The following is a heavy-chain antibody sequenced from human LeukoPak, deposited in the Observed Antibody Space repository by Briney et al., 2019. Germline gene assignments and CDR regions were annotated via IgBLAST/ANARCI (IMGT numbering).Heavy chain of an antibody. CDR2: ISAYNGNT. CDR1: GYTSTSHG. V-gene: IGHV1-18*01. Sequence: ASVKVSCKASGYTSTSHGISWVRQAPGQGLEWMGWISAYNGNTNYAQKLQGRVTMTTDTSTSTAYMELRSLRSDDTAVYYCAREPSYYYDSSGHLNHIFDYWGQGTLVTVSS. D-gene: IGHD3-22*01. J-gene: IGHJ4*02. CDR3: AREPSYYYDSSGHLNHIFDY.